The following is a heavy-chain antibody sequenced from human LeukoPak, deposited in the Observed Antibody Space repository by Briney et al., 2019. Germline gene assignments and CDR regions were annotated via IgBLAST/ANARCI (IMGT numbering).Heavy chain of an antibody. Sequence: PGRSLRLSCAASGFSLSNYGMHWGRQAPGKGLEWVTLISYDGTDKYYADSAKGRFTISRDISKNTLYLQMNSLRAEDTAVYYCARDGANYDVDYWGQGTLVTVS. CDR1: GFSLSNYG. J-gene: IGHJ4*02. CDR2: ISYDGTDK. CDR3: ARDGANYDVDY. D-gene: IGHD3-3*01. V-gene: IGHV3-33*01.